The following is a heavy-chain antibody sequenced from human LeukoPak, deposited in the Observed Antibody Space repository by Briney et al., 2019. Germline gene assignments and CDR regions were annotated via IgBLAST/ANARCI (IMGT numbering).Heavy chain of an antibody. D-gene: IGHD4-17*01. J-gene: IGHJ3*02. Sequence: GGSLRLSCAASEFTFSSYGMSWVRQAPGKGLEWVSSISGSGGSTQYADSVQGRFAISRDNSKSTLYLQMISLRVEDTAMYFCARDPNGDYIGTFDMWGRGTMVSVSS. CDR1: EFTFSSYG. CDR2: ISGSGGST. V-gene: IGHV3-23*01. CDR3: ARDPNGDYIGTFDM.